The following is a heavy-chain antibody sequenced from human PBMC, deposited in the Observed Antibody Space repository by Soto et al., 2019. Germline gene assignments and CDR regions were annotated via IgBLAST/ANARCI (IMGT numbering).Heavy chain of an antibody. CDR2: INAGNGNT. V-gene: IGHV1-3*01. J-gene: IGHJ4*02. Sequence: ASVKVSCKASGYTFTSYAIHWVRQAPGQRLEWMGWINAGNGNTKYSQKSQDRVTITRDTSASTAYMELSSLRSEDTAVYYCARDLGGWPDDWGQGTLVTVSS. CDR1: GYTFTSYA. D-gene: IGHD6-19*01. CDR3: ARDLGGWPDD.